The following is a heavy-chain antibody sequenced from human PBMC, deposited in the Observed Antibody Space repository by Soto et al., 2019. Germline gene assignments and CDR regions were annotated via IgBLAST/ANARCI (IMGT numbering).Heavy chain of an antibody. CDR2: MNPNSGNT. V-gene: IGHV1-8*01. CDR3: ARGDNFYYGMDV. CDR1: GYTFTSYD. J-gene: IGHJ6*02. D-gene: IGHD3-9*01. Sequence: QVQLVQSGAEVKKPGASVKVSCKASGYTFTSYDINWVRQATGQGLEWMGWMNPNSGNTGYAQKFQGRVTMTRNTSRTTAYMGLSSLRSADAAVYYCARGDNFYYGMDVWGQGTTVTVSS.